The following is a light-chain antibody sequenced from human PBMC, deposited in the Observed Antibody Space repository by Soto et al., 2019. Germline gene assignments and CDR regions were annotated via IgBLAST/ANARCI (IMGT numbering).Light chain of an antibody. CDR1: SSNIGTNT. CDR3: AAWDVSLVV. Sequence: QAVVTQPPSASGTPGQRVTISCSGSSSNIGTNTVIWYQQLPGAAPKLLIYSDNQRPSGVPDRFSGSKSGTSASLAISGLQSEDEADYYCAAWDVSLVVFGGGTTLTVL. J-gene: IGLJ2*01. V-gene: IGLV1-44*01. CDR2: SDN.